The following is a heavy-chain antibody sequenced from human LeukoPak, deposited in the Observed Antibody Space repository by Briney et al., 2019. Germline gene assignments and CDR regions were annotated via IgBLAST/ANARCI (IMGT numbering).Heavy chain of an antibody. D-gene: IGHD3-22*01. Sequence: GGFLRLSCAASGFTFSSYSMNWVRQAPGKGLEWVSSISSSSSYIYYADSVKGRFTISRDNAKNSLYLQMNSLRAEDTAVYYCARHLYYYDRSDSYPVGAFDIWGQGTMVTVSS. CDR3: ARHLYYYDRSDSYPVGAFDI. V-gene: IGHV3-21*01. CDR2: ISSSSSYI. CDR1: GFTFSSYS. J-gene: IGHJ3*02.